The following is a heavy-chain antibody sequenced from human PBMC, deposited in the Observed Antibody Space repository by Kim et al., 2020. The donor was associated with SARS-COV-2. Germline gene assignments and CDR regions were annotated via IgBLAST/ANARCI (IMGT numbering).Heavy chain of an antibody. CDR2: FTGDGLT. V-gene: IGHV3-23*01. J-gene: IGHJ1*01. CDR1: GFTFSNYG. D-gene: IGHD3-10*01. Sequence: GGSLRLSCAASGFTFSNYGMTWVRQTPGKGLEWVSSFTGDGLTHYADSAKGRFTISRDNSKNMLYLQMNSLRAADTTAYYCGAYHGAGIHFRHWGQCTL. CDR3: GAYHGAGIHFRH.